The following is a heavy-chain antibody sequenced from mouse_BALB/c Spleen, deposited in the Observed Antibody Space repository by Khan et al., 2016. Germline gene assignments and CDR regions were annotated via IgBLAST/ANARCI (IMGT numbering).Heavy chain of an antibody. J-gene: IGHJ4*01. D-gene: IGHD1-1*02. V-gene: IGHV9-3*02. CDR3: ARAGGYPYYAMDY. CDR1: EYTFTNYG. Sequence: QIQLVQSGPELKKPGETVKISCKASEYTFTNYGMNWVKQAPGKGLKWMGWINTNTGEPTYAEEFKGRFAFSLDASASTAYLQINNLKNEDSATYCCARAGGYPYYAMDYWGQGTSVTVSS. CDR2: INTNTGEP.